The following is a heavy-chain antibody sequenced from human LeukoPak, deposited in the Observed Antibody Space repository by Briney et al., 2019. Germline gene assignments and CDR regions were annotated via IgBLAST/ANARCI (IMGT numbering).Heavy chain of an antibody. D-gene: IGHD2-15*01. CDR2: INPNSGDT. Sequence: ASVKVSCKASGYIFSGYYMHWVRQAPGQGLEWMGWINPNSGDTNYAQKFQGRVTMTRDTSISTAYTELSRLRSDDTAVYYCARDQVGAARFDSWGQGTLVTVSS. V-gene: IGHV1-2*02. J-gene: IGHJ4*02. CDR1: GYIFSGYY. CDR3: ARDQVGAARFDS.